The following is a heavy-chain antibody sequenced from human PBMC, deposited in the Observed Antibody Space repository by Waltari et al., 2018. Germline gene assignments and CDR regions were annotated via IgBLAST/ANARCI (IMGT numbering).Heavy chain of an antibody. J-gene: IGHJ6*02. CDR2: INHRGST. V-gene: IGHV4-34*01. Sequence: QVQLQQWGAGLLKPSETLSLTCAVYGGSFSGYYWSWIRQPPGKGLEWIGEINHRGSTNDNPSLKSRVTISVDTSKNQFSLKLSSVTAADTAVYYCARNSPGYGMDVWGQGTTVTVSS. D-gene: IGHD1-26*01. CDR1: GGSFSGYY. CDR3: ARNSPGYGMDV.